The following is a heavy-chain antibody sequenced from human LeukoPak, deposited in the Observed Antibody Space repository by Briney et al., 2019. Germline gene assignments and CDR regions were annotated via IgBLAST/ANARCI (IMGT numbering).Heavy chain of an antibody. CDR1: GGSISSSSYY. Sequence: SETLSLTCTVSGGSISSSSYYWGWIRQPPGKGLEWIGSIYYSGSTYYNPSLKSRVTISVDTSKNQFSLKLSSVTAADTAVYYCARLGARTMIVSYWGQGTLVTVSS. V-gene: IGHV4-39*01. CDR3: ARLGARTMIVSY. D-gene: IGHD3-22*01. CDR2: IYYSGST. J-gene: IGHJ4*02.